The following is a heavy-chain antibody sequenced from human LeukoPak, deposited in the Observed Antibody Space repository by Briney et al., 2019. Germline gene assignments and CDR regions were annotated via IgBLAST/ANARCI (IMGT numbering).Heavy chain of an antibody. CDR3: ARGADTVVRGVIRHTWFDP. Sequence: SETLSLTCAVYGGSFSGYYWSWIRQPPGKGLERIGEINHSGSTNYNPSLKSRVTISVDTSENQFSLKLSSVTAADTAVYYCARGADTVVRGVIRHTWFDPWGQGTLVTVSS. CDR1: GGSFSGYY. D-gene: IGHD3-10*01. V-gene: IGHV4-34*01. CDR2: INHSGST. J-gene: IGHJ5*02.